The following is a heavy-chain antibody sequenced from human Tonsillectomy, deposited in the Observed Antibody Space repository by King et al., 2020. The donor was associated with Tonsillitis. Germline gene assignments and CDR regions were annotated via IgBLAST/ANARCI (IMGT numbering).Heavy chain of an antibody. CDR2: IYPGDSDT. J-gene: IGHJ4*02. D-gene: IGHD4-23*01. V-gene: IGHV5-51*01. CDR3: ARLEDYGGQPSHFDY. CDR1: GYSFTSYW. Sequence: QLVQSGAEVKKPGESLKISCKDSGYSFTSYWIGWVRQMPGKGLEWMGIIYPGDSDTRYSPSFQGQVTISADKSISTAYLQWSSLKASDTAMYYCARLEDYGGQPSHFDYWGQGTLVTVSS.